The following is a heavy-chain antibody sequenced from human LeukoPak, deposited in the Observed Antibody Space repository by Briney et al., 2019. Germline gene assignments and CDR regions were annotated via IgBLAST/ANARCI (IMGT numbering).Heavy chain of an antibody. CDR3: ARGTLYSGWSYYFDY. D-gene: IGHD6-19*01. CDR2: VYYSGTT. CDR1: GGSISLSYYY. J-gene: IGHJ4*02. V-gene: IGHV4-39*07. Sequence: SETLSLTRSVSGGSISLSYYYWGWIRQPPGKALEWIVSVYYSGTTSYDPSLKSRVTISVDMSKNHFSLRLSSVAAADTAMYYCARGTLYSGWSYYFDYWGQGSQVTVSS.